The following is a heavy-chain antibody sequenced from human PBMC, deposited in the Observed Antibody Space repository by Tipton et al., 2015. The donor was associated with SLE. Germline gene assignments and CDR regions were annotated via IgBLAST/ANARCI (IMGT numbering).Heavy chain of an antibody. D-gene: IGHD6-13*01. CDR2: IYYSGST. V-gene: IGHV4-39*07. Sequence: TLSLTCTVSGGSISSGDYYWSWIRQPPGKGLEWIGSIYYSGSTNYNPSLKSRVTISVDTSKNQFSLQLSSVTAADTAVYYCARLGHSMRRDYYYGMDVWGQGTTVTVSS. CDR1: GGSISSGDYY. J-gene: IGHJ6*02. CDR3: ARLGHSMRRDYYYGMDV.